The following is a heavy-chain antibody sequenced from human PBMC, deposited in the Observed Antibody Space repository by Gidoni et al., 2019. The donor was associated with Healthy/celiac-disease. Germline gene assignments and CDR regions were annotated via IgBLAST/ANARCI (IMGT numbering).Heavy chain of an antibody. Sequence: QLQLQESGPGLVKPSETLSLTCTVSGGSISSSSYYWGWIRQPPGKGLEWIGSIYYSGSTYYNPSLKSRVTISVDTSKNQFSLKLSSVTAADTAVYYCARRLVSPYYYDSSGYYRGGFDYWGQGTLATVSS. CDR3: ARRLVSPYYYDSSGYYRGGFDY. D-gene: IGHD3-22*01. J-gene: IGHJ4*02. V-gene: IGHV4-39*01. CDR2: IYYSGST. CDR1: GGSISSSSYY.